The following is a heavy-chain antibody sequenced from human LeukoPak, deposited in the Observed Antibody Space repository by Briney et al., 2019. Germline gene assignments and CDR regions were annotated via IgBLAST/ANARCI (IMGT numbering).Heavy chain of an antibody. CDR3: AREVTTLAGYYFDY. D-gene: IGHD4-17*01. V-gene: IGHV4-59*12. J-gene: IGHJ4*02. CDR1: GGSISSYY. Sequence: SETLSLTCTVSGGSISSYYWSWIRQPPGKGLEWIGYIYYSGSTNYNPSLKSRVTISVDTSKNQFSLKLSSVTAADAAVYYCAREVTTLAGYYFDYWGQGTLVTVSS. CDR2: IYYSGST.